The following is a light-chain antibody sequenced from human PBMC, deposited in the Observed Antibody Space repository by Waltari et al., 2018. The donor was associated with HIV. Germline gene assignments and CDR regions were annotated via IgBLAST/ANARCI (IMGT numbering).Light chain of an antibody. CDR3: QQAASFPHT. V-gene: IGKV1-12*01. CDR2: SAS. Sequence: DIQMTQSPSSMSALVGDSVSINCRANQSIDSFLAWYQQKPGEAPKLLIYSASRLENGVASRFFAFGSGTDFTLTITGLQTEDFATYYCQQAASFPHTFGGGTKV. CDR1: QSIDSF. J-gene: IGKJ4*01.